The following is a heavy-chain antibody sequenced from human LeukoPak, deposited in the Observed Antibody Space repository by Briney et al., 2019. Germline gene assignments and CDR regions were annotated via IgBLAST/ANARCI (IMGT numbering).Heavy chain of an antibody. CDR1: GYTFTGYY. D-gene: IGHD3-22*01. Sequence: ASVKVSCKASGYTFTGYYMHWVRQAPGQGLEWMGWINPNSGGTNYAQKFQGRVTMTRDTSISTAYMELSRLRSDDTAVFYCALSTDSSGYSATVDFWGQGTLVTVSS. CDR3: ALSTDSSGYSATVDF. V-gene: IGHV1-2*02. CDR2: INPNSGGT. J-gene: IGHJ4*02.